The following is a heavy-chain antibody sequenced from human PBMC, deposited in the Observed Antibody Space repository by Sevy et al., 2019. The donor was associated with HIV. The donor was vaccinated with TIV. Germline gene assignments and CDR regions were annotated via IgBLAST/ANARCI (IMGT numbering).Heavy chain of an antibody. J-gene: IGHJ5*02. V-gene: IGHV4-38-2*01. CDR2: IYHSGST. D-gene: IGHD2-2*01. CDR3: ARADPIVVVPAAKGGWFDP. CDR1: GYSISSGYY. Sequence: SETLSLTCAVSGYSISSGYYWGWIRQPPGKGLEWIGSIYHSGSTYYNPSLKSRVTISVDTSKNQFSLKLSSMTAADTAVYYCARADPIVVVPAAKGGWFDPWGQGTLVTVSS.